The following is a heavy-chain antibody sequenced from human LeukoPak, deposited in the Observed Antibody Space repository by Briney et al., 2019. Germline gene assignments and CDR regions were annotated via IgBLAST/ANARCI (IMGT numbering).Heavy chain of an antibody. CDR3: ARSDGYGLVGI. Sequence: SETLSLTCSVSGVSISSGSNYWGWIRQPPGKTLEWIGSIYSRGNTYYNPSLKSRVIILIDTAKNHLSLNLSSVTAADTAVYYCARSDGYGLVGIWGQGTMVTVSS. CDR1: GVSISSGSNY. V-gene: IGHV4-39*07. CDR2: IYSRGNT. D-gene: IGHD3-10*01. J-gene: IGHJ3*02.